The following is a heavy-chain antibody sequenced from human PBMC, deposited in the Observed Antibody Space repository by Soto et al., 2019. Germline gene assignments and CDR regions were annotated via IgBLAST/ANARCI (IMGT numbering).Heavy chain of an antibody. CDR1: GGTFSSYA. CDR2: IIPIFGTA. Sequence: GASVKVSCKASGGTFSSYAISWVRQAPGQGLEWMGGIIPIFGTANYAQKFQGRVTITADESTSTAYMELSSLRSEDTAVYYCARVKHPYYDSSGPYNAFDIWGQGTMVTVSS. CDR3: ARVKHPYYDSSGPYNAFDI. V-gene: IGHV1-69*13. D-gene: IGHD3-22*01. J-gene: IGHJ3*02.